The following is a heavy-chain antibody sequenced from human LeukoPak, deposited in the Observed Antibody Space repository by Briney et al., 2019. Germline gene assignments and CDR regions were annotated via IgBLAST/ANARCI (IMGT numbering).Heavy chain of an antibody. V-gene: IGHV1-69*13. CDR2: IIPIFGTA. J-gene: IGHJ4*02. D-gene: IGHD1-26*01. CDR1: GGTLRSYA. Sequence: SVKVSCKASGGTLRSYAISWVRQAPGQGLEWMGGIIPIFGTANYAQKFQGRVTITADESTSTDYMELSSLRSEDTAVYYCARDGRANLVRWDFDYWGQGTLVTVSS. CDR3: ARDGRANLVRWDFDY.